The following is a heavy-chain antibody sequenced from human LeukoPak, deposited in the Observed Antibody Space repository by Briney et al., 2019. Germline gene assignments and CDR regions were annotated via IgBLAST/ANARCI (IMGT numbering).Heavy chain of an antibody. D-gene: IGHD1-1*01. CDR2: INTYSGNR. CDR1: RYSFTSYG. V-gene: IGHV1-18*01. J-gene: IGHJ3*02. Sequence: GASVKVSCKASRYSFTSYGISWVRQAPGQGVEWMGWINTYSGNRQYAQKFQGRVTMTEDTSTDTAYMELSSLRSEDTAVYYCATERPGVRGSFDIWGQGTMVTVSS. CDR3: ATERPGVRGSFDI.